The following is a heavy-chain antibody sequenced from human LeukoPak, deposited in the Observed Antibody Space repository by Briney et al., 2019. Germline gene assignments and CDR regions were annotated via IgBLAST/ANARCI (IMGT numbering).Heavy chain of an antibody. CDR1: GVSISSYY. D-gene: IGHD2-21*02. J-gene: IGHJ4*02. CDR3: ARYCGGDCYTFDY. CDR2: IYYGGST. V-gene: IGHV4-59*01. Sequence: SETLSLTCTVSGVSISSYYWSWIRQTPGKGLEWIGYIYYGGSTNYNPSLKSRVTISVDTSKNQFSLKLSSVTAADTAVYYCARYCGGDCYTFDYWGQGTLVTVSS.